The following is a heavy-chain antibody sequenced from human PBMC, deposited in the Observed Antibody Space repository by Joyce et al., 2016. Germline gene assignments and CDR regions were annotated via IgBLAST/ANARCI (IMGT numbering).Heavy chain of an antibody. V-gene: IGHV1-69*12. Sequence: QVLLVQSGAAVKRPGSSLRVSCKSSGGDFSNYTVNWVRQAPGQRLEWMGGIIPFVGAAKYAEDFHGRVALTADQSTRTAYLELSSLTSADTAVYYCARGGTSSDHYFFYTLDVWGPGTTVIVSS. J-gene: IGHJ6*02. CDR2: IIPFVGAA. D-gene: IGHD1-14*01. CDR1: GGDFSNYT. CDR3: ARGGTSSDHYFFYTLDV.